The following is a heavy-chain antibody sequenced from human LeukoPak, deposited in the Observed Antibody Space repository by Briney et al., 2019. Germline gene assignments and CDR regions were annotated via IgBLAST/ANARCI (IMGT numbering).Heavy chain of an antibody. D-gene: IGHD6-13*01. CDR1: GGSVSSYY. J-gene: IGHJ4*02. CDR2: VYYTGST. CDR3: ARVRAYSSSQAIDY. Sequence: PSETLSLTCSVSGGSVSSYYWSWIRQPPGKGLEWIGYVYYTGSTNYNPSLKSRVTMFEDKSKNQFSLRLYSVTVADTAVYYCARVRAYSSSQAIDYWGQGALVTVSS. V-gene: IGHV4-59*08.